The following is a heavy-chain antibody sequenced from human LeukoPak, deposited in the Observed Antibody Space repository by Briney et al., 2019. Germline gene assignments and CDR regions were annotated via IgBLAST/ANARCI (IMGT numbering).Heavy chain of an antibody. J-gene: IGHJ4*02. Sequence: PSETLSLTCAVSGGSISSGSYSWSWIRQHPGKGLEWIGYIYYSGSTYYNPSLRSRVTISVDTSKNEFSLSLSSVTAADTAVYYCARDARWSRKGSAVDYWGQGTLVTVSS. CDR2: IYYSGST. V-gene: IGHV4-31*11. D-gene: IGHD4-23*01. CDR3: ARDARWSRKGSAVDY. CDR1: GGSISSGSYS.